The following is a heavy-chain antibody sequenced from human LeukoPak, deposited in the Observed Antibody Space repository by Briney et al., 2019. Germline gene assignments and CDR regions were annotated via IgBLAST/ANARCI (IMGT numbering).Heavy chain of an antibody. Sequence: GGSLRLSCAASGFTFSSYAMHLVRQAPGKGLEWVAVISYDGSNKYYADSVKGRFTISRDNSKDTLYLQMNSLGAEDTAVYYCARDRLVVTAYYFDYWGQGTLVTVSS. J-gene: IGHJ4*02. CDR1: GFTFSSYA. CDR2: ISYDGSNK. CDR3: ARDRLVVTAYYFDY. V-gene: IGHV3-30-3*01. D-gene: IGHD2-15*01.